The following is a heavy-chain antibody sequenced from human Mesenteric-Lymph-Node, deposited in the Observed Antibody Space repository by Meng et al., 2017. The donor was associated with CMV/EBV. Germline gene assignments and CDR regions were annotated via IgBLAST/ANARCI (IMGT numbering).Heavy chain of an antibody. J-gene: IGHJ4*02. V-gene: IGHV1-8*02. Sequence: ASVKVSCKASGYTFTGYYMHWVRQAPGQGLEWMGWMNPNSGNTDFAQKFQGRVTMTRNTSINTAYMELSSLRSEDTAVYYCARLHLSSGSYWYSDYWGQGTLVTVSS. CDR3: ARLHLSSGSYWYSDY. CDR2: MNPNSGNT. CDR1: GYTFTGYY. D-gene: IGHD3-22*01.